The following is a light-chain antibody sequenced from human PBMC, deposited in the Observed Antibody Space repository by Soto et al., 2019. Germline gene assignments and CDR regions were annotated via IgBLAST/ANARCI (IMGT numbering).Light chain of an antibody. J-gene: IGKJ4*01. CDR1: QGISNW. V-gene: IGKV1D-12*01. CDR3: QQTNSFPLT. CDR2: GAS. Sequence: DIPMTQSPASVSASVGDRVTITCRASQGISNWLAWYQQKPGKAPNLLIYGASSLQSGVPLRFSGSGSGTDFTLTISSLQPEDFATYYCQQTNSFPLTFGGGTKVEIK.